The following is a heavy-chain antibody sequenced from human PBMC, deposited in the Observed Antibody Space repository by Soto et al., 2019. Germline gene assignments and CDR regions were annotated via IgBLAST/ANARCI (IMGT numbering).Heavy chain of an antibody. CDR1: GFTFSSYW. Sequence: GGSLRLSCAASGFTFSSYWMSWVRQAPGKGLEWVANIKQDGSEKCYVDSVKGRFTISRDNAKNTLYLQMNSLRAEDTAVYYCARVHEPKYYFDYWGQGTLVTVSS. V-gene: IGHV3-7*01. J-gene: IGHJ4*02. CDR3: ARVHEPKYYFDY. CDR2: IKQDGSEK.